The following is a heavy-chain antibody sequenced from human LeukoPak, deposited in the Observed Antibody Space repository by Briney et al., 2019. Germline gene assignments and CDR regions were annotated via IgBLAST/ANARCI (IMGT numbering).Heavy chain of an antibody. Sequence: SVKVSCKASGGTFSSYAISWVRQAPGQGLEWMGGIIPIFGTANYAQKFQGRVTITADESTSTAYMELSSLRSEDTAVYYCARVAFVGATLFDYWGQGTLVTVSS. J-gene: IGHJ4*02. V-gene: IGHV1-69*13. CDR2: IIPIFGTA. D-gene: IGHD1-26*01. CDR1: GGTFSSYA. CDR3: ARVAFVGATLFDY.